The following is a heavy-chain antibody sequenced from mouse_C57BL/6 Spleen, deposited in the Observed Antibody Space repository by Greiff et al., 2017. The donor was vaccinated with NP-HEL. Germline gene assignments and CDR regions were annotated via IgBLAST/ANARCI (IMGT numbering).Heavy chain of an antibody. D-gene: IGHD3-2*02. CDR1: GYTFTDYE. J-gene: IGHJ2*01. Sequence: VQGVESGAELVRPGASVTLSCKASGYTFTDYEMHWVKQTPVHGLEWIGAIDPETGGTAYNQKFKGKAILTADKSSSTAYMELRSLTSEDSAVYYCTRQLRLPYFDYWGQGTTLTVSS. CDR3: TRQLRLPYFDY. CDR2: IDPETGGT. V-gene: IGHV1-15*01.